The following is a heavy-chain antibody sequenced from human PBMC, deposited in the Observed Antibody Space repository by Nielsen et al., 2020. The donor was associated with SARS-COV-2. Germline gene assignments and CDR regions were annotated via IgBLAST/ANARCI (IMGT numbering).Heavy chain of an antibody. Sequence: ASVKVSCKASGYTFTGYYMHWVRQAPGQGLEWMGRINPNSGGTNYAQKFQGRVTMTRDTSTSTVYMELSSLRSEDTAVYYCARRAAPTSAPDYWGQGTLVTVSS. V-gene: IGHV1-2*06. CDR3: ARRAAPTSAPDY. CDR1: GYTFTGYY. J-gene: IGHJ4*02. D-gene: IGHD6-13*01. CDR2: INPNSGGT.